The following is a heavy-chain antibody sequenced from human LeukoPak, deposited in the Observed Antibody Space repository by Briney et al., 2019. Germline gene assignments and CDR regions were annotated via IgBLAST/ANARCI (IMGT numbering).Heavy chain of an antibody. CDR3: ARGGGSYYMDV. Sequence: SETLSLTCAVYGGSFSGYYWTWIRQPPGKGLEWIGEIKYSGNTNYNPSLKSRVPISVDTSKNQVSLKLRSVTAADTAVYYCARGGGSYYMDVWGEGTTVIVSS. V-gene: IGHV4-34*01. CDR1: GGSFSGYY. CDR2: IKYSGNT. J-gene: IGHJ6*03. D-gene: IGHD3-16*01.